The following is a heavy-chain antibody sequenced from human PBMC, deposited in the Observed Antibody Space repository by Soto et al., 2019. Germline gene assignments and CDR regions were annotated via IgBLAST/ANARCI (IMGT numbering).Heavy chain of an antibody. CDR3: VRDGTKTLRDWFDP. J-gene: IGHJ5*02. Sequence: KTSETLSLTCTVSGASISGFYWSWIRKSAGKGLEWIGRIYAAGTTDYNPSLKSRVMMSVDTSKKQFSLKLRSVTAADTAVYYCVRDGTKTLRDWFDPWGQGISVTVSS. D-gene: IGHD1-1*01. V-gene: IGHV4-4*07. CDR2: IYAAGTT. CDR1: GASISGFY.